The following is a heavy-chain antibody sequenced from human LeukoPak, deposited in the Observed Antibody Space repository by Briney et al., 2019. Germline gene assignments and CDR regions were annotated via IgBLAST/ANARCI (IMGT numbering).Heavy chain of an antibody. Sequence: SETLSLTCTVSGGSISGSDYYWGWVRQPPGKGLEWIGSVLYTGITNYNPSLKSRLSISVDMSKTQFSLRLSSVTAADTAVYYCARQDYADAFYNWGQGTLVTVSS. D-gene: IGHD4-17*01. CDR1: GGSISGSDYY. CDR2: VLYTGIT. J-gene: IGHJ4*02. V-gene: IGHV4-39*01. CDR3: ARQDYADAFYN.